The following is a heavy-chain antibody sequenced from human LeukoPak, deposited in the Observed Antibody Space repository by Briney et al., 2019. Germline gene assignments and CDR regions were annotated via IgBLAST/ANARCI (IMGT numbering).Heavy chain of an antibody. Sequence: SETLSLTCTVSGGSISSSSYYWGWIRQPPGKGLEWIGSIYYSGSTYYNPSLKSRVTISVDTSKNQFSLKLSSVTAADTAVYYCARLDYGGNSEFDHWGQGTLVTVSS. D-gene: IGHD4-23*01. J-gene: IGHJ4*02. CDR1: GGSISSSSYY. V-gene: IGHV4-39*01. CDR3: ARLDYGGNSEFDH. CDR2: IYYSGST.